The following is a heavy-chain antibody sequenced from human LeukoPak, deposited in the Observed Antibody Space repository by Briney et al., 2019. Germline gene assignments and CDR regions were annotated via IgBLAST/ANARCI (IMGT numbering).Heavy chain of an antibody. CDR2: IYSGGST. D-gene: IGHD6-19*01. J-gene: IGHJ4*02. Sequence: GGSLRLSCAASGFTVSSNYMSWVRQAPGKGLEWVSVIYSGGSTYYADSVKGRFTTSRDNSKNTLYLQMNSLRAEDTAVYYCASIAVAGRLGYWGQGTLVTVSS. CDR1: GFTVSSNY. V-gene: IGHV3-53*01. CDR3: ASIAVAGRLGY.